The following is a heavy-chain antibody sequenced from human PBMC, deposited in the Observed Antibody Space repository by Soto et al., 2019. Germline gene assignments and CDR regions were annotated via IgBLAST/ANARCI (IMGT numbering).Heavy chain of an antibody. Sequence: QVQLVQSGAEVKKPGASVKVSCKASGYTFTSYYMHWVRQAPGQGLEWMGTINPSGGRTSYAQKLQGRVTMTRDTSTSTVYMELSSLRSEDTAVYYCARGLTYYYDSSGYTFDYWGQGTLVTVSS. D-gene: IGHD3-22*01. CDR3: ARGLTYYYDSSGYTFDY. CDR1: GYTFTSYY. J-gene: IGHJ4*02. CDR2: INPSGGRT. V-gene: IGHV1-46*01.